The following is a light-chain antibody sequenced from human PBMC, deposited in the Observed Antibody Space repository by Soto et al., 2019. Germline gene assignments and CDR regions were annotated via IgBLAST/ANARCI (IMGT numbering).Light chain of an antibody. CDR3: QQRHMWPIT. CDR2: DAS. Sequence: DIQMTQSPSILSASVGDRVTITCRASQSISSWLAWYQQKPGKAPKLLIYDASSLESGVPSRFSGSGSGTDFTLTISSLEPEDSAVYYCQQRHMWPITFGQGTRLEI. CDR1: QSISSW. V-gene: IGKV1-5*01. J-gene: IGKJ5*01.